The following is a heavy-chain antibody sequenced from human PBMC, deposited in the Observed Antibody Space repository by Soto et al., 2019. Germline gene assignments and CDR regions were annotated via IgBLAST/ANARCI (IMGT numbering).Heavy chain of an antibody. Sequence: SVKVSCKASGGTFSSYAISWVRQAPGQGLEWMGGIIPIFGTANYAQKFQGRVTITADESTSTAYMELSSLRSEDTAVYYCASTFTSWKYYVRFDPWGQGTLVTVYS. V-gene: IGHV1-69*13. D-gene: IGHD3-10*02. CDR3: ASTFTSWKYYVRFDP. J-gene: IGHJ5*02. CDR1: GGTFSSYA. CDR2: IIPIFGTA.